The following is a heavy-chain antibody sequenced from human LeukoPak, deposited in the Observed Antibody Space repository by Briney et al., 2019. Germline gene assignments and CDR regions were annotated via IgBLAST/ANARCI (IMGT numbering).Heavy chain of an antibody. CDR1: GYTFTSYY. Sequence: VASVKVSCKASGYTFTSYYMRWVRQAPGQGLEWMGIINPSGGSTSYAQKFQGRVTMTRDTSTSTVYMELSSLRSEDTAVYYCARDRGPYCTNGVCYPPNNWFDPWGQGTLVTVSS. CDR3: ARDRGPYCTNGVCYPPNNWFDP. D-gene: IGHD2-8*01. CDR2: INPSGGST. V-gene: IGHV1-46*01. J-gene: IGHJ5*02.